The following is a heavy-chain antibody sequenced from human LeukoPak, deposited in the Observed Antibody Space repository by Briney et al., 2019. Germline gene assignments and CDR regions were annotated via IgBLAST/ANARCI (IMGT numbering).Heavy chain of an antibody. J-gene: IGHJ6*02. Sequence: ASVKVSCKASGYTFTRYAMNWVRQAPGQGLEWMGRINTETGNPTYAQGFRGRFVFYLDTSVSTAYLQISSLKAEDSAVYYCAKDDYGDSYAMDVWGQGTTVTVSS. CDR1: GYTFTRYA. CDR2: INTETGNP. CDR3: AKDDYGDSYAMDV. V-gene: IGHV7-4-1*02. D-gene: IGHD4-17*01.